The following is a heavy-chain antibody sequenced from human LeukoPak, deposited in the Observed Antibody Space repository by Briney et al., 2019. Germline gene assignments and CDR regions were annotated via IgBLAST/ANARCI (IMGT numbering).Heavy chain of an antibody. V-gene: IGHV4-39*01. Sequence: SETLSLTCTVSGGSISSSSYYWGWIRQPPGKGLEWIGSIYYSGSTYYNPSLKSRVTISVDTSKNQFSLKLSSVTAADTAVYYCSRPVDKAESFDYWGQGTLVTVSS. J-gene: IGHJ4*02. CDR2: IYYSGST. CDR1: GGSISSSSYY. CDR3: SRPVDKAESFDY. D-gene: IGHD5-12*01.